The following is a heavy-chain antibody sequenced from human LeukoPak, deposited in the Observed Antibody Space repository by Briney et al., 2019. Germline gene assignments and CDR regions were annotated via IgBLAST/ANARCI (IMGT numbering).Heavy chain of an antibody. J-gene: IGHJ4*02. V-gene: IGHV3-74*01. CDR3: ARDHHDFWSGYPNY. CDR2: SNSDGKTT. CDR1: GFTLGRYW. D-gene: IGHD3-3*01. Sequence: PGGSLRLSCAASGFTLGRYWMHWFRQAPGTGLVWVARSNSDGKTTDYADSVRGRFTTSRDNTKNTVYLQMSSLRAEDTGVYYCARDHHDFWSGYPNYWGQGTLVIVSS.